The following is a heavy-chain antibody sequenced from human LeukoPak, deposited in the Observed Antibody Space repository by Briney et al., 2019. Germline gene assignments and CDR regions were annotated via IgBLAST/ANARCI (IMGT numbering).Heavy chain of an antibody. D-gene: IGHD3-10*01. J-gene: IGHJ4*02. CDR1: GFTVSSNY. CDR2: ISGGGDTT. Sequence: PGGSLRLSCAASGFTVSSNYVSWVRQAPGKGLEWVSVISGGGDTTFYSDSVKGRFTISRDNSKNTLYLQMNSLRAEDTAVYYCAKASTFGELNRPFDYWGQGTLVTVSS. V-gene: IGHV3-23*01. CDR3: AKASTFGELNRPFDY.